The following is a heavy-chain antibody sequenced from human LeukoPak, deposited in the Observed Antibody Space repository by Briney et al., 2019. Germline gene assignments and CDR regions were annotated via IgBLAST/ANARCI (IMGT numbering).Heavy chain of an antibody. D-gene: IGHD2-21*02. CDR2: IYYSGST. Sequence: PSETLSLTCTVSGGSISSSSYYWGWIRQPPGKGLEWIGSIYYSGSTYYNPSLKSRVTISVDTSKNQFSLKLSSVTAADTAVYYCLCEHIVVVTAIPFDYWGQGTLVTVSS. CDR1: GGSISSSSYY. J-gene: IGHJ4*02. CDR3: LCEHIVVVTAIPFDY. V-gene: IGHV4-39*07.